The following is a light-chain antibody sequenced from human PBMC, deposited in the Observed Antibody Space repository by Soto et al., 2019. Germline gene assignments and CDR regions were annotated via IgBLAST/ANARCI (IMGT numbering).Light chain of an antibody. Sequence: QSVLTQPASLSGSPGQSITISCTGTSSDVGGFNYVSWYQQHPGKAPKLMIYEVSHRPSGVSNRFSGSKSGNTASLTISGLQADDEADYYCNSYTSSNTLNVFGTGTKVTVL. CDR2: EVS. J-gene: IGLJ1*01. CDR1: SSDVGGFNY. V-gene: IGLV2-14*01. CDR3: NSYTSSNTLNV.